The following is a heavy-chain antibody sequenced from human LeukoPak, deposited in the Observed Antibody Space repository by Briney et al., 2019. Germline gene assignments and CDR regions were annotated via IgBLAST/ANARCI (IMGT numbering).Heavy chain of an antibody. CDR3: ARTKRGYDYGDYRFDP. CDR1: GYTFTGYY. J-gene: IGHJ5*02. Sequence: ASVKVSCKAPGYTFTGYYMHWVRQAPGQGLEWMGWINPNSGGTNYAQKFQGRVTMTRDTSISTAYMELSRLRSDDTAVYYCARTKRGYDYGDYRFDPWGQGTLVTVSS. CDR2: INPNSGGT. D-gene: IGHD4-17*01. V-gene: IGHV1-2*02.